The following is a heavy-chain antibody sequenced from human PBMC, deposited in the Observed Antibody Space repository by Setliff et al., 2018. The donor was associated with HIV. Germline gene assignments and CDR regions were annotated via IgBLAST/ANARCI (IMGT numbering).Heavy chain of an antibody. Sequence: GAAVKVSCKASGYTFTSYGISWVRQATGKGLEWMGWISAYNGYTKYAQKLQGRVTMTTDTSTSTAYMELRSLRSDDTAVYYCARVYCSNGVCYINWFDTWGQGTLVTVSS. CDR2: ISAYNGYT. D-gene: IGHD2-8*01. CDR1: GYTFTSYG. CDR3: ARVYCSNGVCYINWFDT. V-gene: IGHV1-18*01. J-gene: IGHJ5*02.